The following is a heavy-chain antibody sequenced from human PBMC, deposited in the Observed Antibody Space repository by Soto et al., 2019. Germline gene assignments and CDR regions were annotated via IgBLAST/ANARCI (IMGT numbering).Heavy chain of an antibody. Sequence: QVQLVESGGGLVKPGGFVRLSCASSGFTFSDYFMNWIRQAPGKGLEWISYISSTGNTTHYADSVKCRFTISRDNAERSLYLQMNSLRADDTAVYYCERDLITVTTSRSYNGMDVWGQGTTVTVSS. D-gene: IGHD4-17*01. CDR1: GFTFSDYF. CDR2: ISSTGNTT. CDR3: ERDLITVTTSRSYNGMDV. V-gene: IGHV3-11*01. J-gene: IGHJ6*02.